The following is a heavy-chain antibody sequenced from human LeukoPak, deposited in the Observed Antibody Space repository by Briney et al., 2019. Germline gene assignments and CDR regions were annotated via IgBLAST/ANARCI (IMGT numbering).Heavy chain of an antibody. CDR1: GGSVSSGSYY. Sequence: SETLSLTCSVFGGSVSSGSYYWSWIRQSPGKGLEWIGCIYYSGSTNYNPSLRGRVAMSIDTSKNHFSLRLISVTAADTAIHYCARAPGIVGTTPFGNYWGRGTLVTVSS. V-gene: IGHV4-61*03. D-gene: IGHD1-26*01. J-gene: IGHJ4*02. CDR3: ARAPGIVGTTPFGNY. CDR2: IYYSGST.